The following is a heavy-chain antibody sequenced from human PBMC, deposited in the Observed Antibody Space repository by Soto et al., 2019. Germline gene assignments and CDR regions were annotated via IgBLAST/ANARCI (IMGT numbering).Heavy chain of an antibody. CDR1: GDSVSSSSVT. D-gene: IGHD1-26*01. CDR3: VRLIGNSWLDF. V-gene: IGHV6-1*01. Sequence: SQTLSLTCAISGDSVSSSSVTWNWIRLSPSRGLEWLGRAYYRSKWYNDYAESVKSRITINPDTSKNQFSLHLNSVTPEDTAVYYCVRLIGNSWLDFWGQGTLVTVSS. J-gene: IGHJ5*01. CDR2: AYYRSKWYN.